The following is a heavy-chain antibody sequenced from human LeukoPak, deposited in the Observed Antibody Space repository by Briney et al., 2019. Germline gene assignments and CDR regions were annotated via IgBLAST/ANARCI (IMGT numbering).Heavy chain of an antibody. CDR3: ARHGDYYCRSTSCFDY. J-gene: IGHJ4*02. Sequence: PSETLSLTCSVSGGSISTFHWHWLRQPPGKGLEWVGYIFSSDITNYNPSLRSRVTISVDTSKNQFSLKLRSVTAADTAVYYCARHGDYYCRSTSCFDYWGQGTLVTVSS. V-gene: IGHV4-4*09. CDR1: GGSISTFH. CDR2: IFSSDIT. D-gene: IGHD2-2*01.